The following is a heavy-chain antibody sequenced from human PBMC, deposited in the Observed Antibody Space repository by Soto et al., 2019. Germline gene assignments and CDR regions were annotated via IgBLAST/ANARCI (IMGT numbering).Heavy chain of an antibody. J-gene: IGHJ6*02. Sequence: QVQLVQSGAEVKKPGSSVKVSCKASGGTFTNYAISWVRQAPGQGLECMGGIIPVLGAANYAQNFQSRVTITADESTRTVYMVLSSLRSEDTAVYYCARVEAGAYYQVYYGMDVWGQGTTVTVSS. CDR2: IIPVLGAA. V-gene: IGHV1-69*11. CDR3: ARVEAGAYYQVYYGMDV. D-gene: IGHD3-22*01. CDR1: GGTFTNYA.